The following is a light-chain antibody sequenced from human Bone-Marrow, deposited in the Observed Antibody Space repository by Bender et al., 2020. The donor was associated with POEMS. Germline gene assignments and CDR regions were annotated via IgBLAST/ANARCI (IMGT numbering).Light chain of an antibody. CDR2: SEH. CDR3: AAWDACLSGSV. V-gene: IGLV1-44*01. CDR1: NSNIGTNA. Sequence: QSVLTQPPSASGTPGQRVTISCSGSNSNIGTNAVNWYQQFPGTAPKLLIYSEHQRPSGVPDQFYAFKSGTSASLAISGLQSEDEADYYCAAWDACLSGSVFGGETRLTVL. J-gene: IGLJ3*02.